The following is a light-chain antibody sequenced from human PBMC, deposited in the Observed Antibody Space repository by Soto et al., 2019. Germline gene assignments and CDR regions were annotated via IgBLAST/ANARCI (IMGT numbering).Light chain of an antibody. CDR1: QSVSIY. Sequence: EIVLTQSPATLSLARGERATLSCRASQSVSIYLAWYQQKPGQAPRLLIYDASNRATGIPARFSGSGSGTDFTLTISSLEPEDFAVYYCQQRTNWPITFGQGTRLEIK. V-gene: IGKV3-11*01. J-gene: IGKJ5*01. CDR3: QQRTNWPIT. CDR2: DAS.